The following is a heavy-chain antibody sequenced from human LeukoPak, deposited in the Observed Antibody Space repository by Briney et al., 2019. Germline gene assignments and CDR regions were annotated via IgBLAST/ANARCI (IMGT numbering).Heavy chain of an antibody. CDR3: ATDLRPPYYYGSGSRFDY. CDR1: GYTLTELS. J-gene: IGHJ4*02. V-gene: IGHV1-24*01. D-gene: IGHD3-10*01. CDR2: FDPEDGET. Sequence: ASVKVSCKVSGYTLTELSMHWVRQAPGKGLEWMGGFDPEDGETIYAQKFQGRVTMTEDTSTDTAYMELSSLRSEDTAVYYCATDLRPPYYYGSGSRFDYWGQGTLVTVSS.